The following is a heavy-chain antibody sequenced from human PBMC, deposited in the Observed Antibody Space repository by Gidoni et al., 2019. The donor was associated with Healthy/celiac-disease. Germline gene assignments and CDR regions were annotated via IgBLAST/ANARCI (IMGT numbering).Heavy chain of an antibody. CDR1: GGSISSSSYY. CDR3: ARRSRIVGADDAFDI. J-gene: IGHJ3*02. CDR2: IYYSGST. V-gene: IGHV4-39*01. D-gene: IGHD1-26*01. Sequence: QLQLQESGPGLVKPSETLSLTCTVSGGSISSSSYYWGWIRQPPGKGLEWIGSIYYSGSTYYNPSLKSRVTISVDTSKNQFSLKLSSVTAADTAVYYCARRSRIVGADDAFDIWGQGTMVTVSS.